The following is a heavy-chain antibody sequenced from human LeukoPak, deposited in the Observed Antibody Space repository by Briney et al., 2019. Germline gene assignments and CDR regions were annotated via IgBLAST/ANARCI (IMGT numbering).Heavy chain of an antibody. CDR1: GGFFRGYY. CDR2: INHSGST. V-gene: IGHV4-34*01. D-gene: IGHD6-13*01. Sequence: PSETLSLTCAVYGGFFRGYYWSWIRQPPGKGLEWIGEINHSGSTNYNPSLKSRVTISVDTSKSQFSMKLSSVTAADTAVYYCARGTGIAAAGNFDYWCQGTMVTVSS. J-gene: IGHJ4*02. CDR3: ARGTGIAAAGNFDY.